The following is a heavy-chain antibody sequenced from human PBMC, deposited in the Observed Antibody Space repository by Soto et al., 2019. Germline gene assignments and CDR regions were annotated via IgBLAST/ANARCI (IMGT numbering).Heavy chain of an antibody. Sequence: EVQLVDSGGALVQPGESLRLSCAASGFTFSDYFMTWVRQAPGKGLEWVATIKQSGNEKYYVDSVKGRFTISRDNAKNSLYLQMNAPISEYTAVYYCAIGPGLGYWGQGTLVTVSS. CDR3: AIGPGLGY. D-gene: IGHD6-19*01. CDR1: GFTFSDYF. J-gene: IGHJ4*02. V-gene: IGHV3-7*01. CDR2: IKQSGNEK.